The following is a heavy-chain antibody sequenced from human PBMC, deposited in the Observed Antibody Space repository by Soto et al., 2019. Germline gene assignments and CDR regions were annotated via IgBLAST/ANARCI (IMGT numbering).Heavy chain of an antibody. D-gene: IGHD2-21*02. CDR1: GESISSSSYY. V-gene: IGHV4-39*01. CDR3: ARQRTTVVTQAYFDH. Sequence: SETLSLTCIVSGESISSSSYYWGWIRQPPGKGLEWIGSIYYSGRTYYNPSFKSRVTISIYTSKNQFSLKLSSVTATDTAVYCCARQRTTVVTQAYFDHWGQGALVTVSS. J-gene: IGHJ4*02. CDR2: IYYSGRT.